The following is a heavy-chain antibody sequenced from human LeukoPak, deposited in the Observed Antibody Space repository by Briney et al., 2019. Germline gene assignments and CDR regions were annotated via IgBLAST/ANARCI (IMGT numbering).Heavy chain of an antibody. Sequence: SETLSLTCAVYGGSFSGYYWSWIRQPPGKGLEWIGEINHSGSTNYNPSLKSRVTISVDTSKNQFSLKLSSVTAADTAVYYCARARWVDDYNIIDYWGQGTLVTVSS. J-gene: IGHJ4*02. CDR3: ARARWVDDYNIIDY. D-gene: IGHD5-24*01. CDR2: INHSGST. CDR1: GGSFSGYY. V-gene: IGHV4-34*01.